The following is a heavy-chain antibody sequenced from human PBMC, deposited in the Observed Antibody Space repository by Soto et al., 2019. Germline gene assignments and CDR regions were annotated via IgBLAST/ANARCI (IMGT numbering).Heavy chain of an antibody. V-gene: IGHV3-30-3*01. D-gene: IGHD6-19*01. CDR2: ISYDGSNK. CDR1: GFTFSSYA. Sequence: QVQLVESGGGVVQPGRSLRLSCAASGFTFSSYAMHWVRQAPGKGLEWVAVISYDGSNKYYADSVKGRFTISRDNSKNALYLQMNSLRAEDTAVYYCVREQWLVLGNKNYYYYGMAVWGRGTTVTVSS. CDR3: VREQWLVLGNKNYYYYGMAV. J-gene: IGHJ6*02.